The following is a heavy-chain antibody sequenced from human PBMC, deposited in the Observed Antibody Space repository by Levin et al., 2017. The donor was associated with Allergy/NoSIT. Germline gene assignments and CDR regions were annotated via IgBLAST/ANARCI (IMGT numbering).Heavy chain of an antibody. Sequence: AGGSLRLSCAASGFTFSSYAMSWVRQAPGKGLEWVSAISGSGGSTYYADSVKGRFTISRDNSKNTLYLQMNSLRAEDTAVYYCAKGRTVTTYNWFDPWGQGTLVTVSS. CDR2: ISGSGGST. CDR3: AKGRTVTTYNWFDP. D-gene: IGHD4-17*01. V-gene: IGHV3-23*01. CDR1: GFTFSSYA. J-gene: IGHJ5*02.